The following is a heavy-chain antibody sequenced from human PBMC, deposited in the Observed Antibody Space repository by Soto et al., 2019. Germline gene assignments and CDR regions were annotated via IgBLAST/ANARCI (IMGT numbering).Heavy chain of an antibody. Sequence: GGSLRLSCAASGFTFSSYAMHWVRQAPGKGLEWVAVISYDGSNKYYADSVKGRFTISRDNSKNTLYLQMNSLRAEDTAVYYCAREGTNYDFWSGYPPFDYWGQGTLVTVSS. CDR2: ISYDGSNK. D-gene: IGHD3-3*01. CDR3: AREGTNYDFWSGYPPFDY. V-gene: IGHV3-30-3*01. CDR1: GFTFSSYA. J-gene: IGHJ4*02.